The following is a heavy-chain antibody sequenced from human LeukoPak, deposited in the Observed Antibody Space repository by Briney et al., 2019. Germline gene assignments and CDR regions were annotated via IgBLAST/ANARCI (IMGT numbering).Heavy chain of an antibody. CDR1: GGSISSSSYY. D-gene: IGHD3-22*01. Sequence: PSETLSLTCTVSGGSISSSSYYWGWIRQPPGKGLEWIGSIYYSGSTYYNPSLKSRVTISVDTSKNQFSLKLSSVTAADTAVYYCARGYYYDSSGYSVWGQGTLVTVSS. J-gene: IGHJ4*02. V-gene: IGHV4-39*01. CDR2: IYYSGST. CDR3: ARGYYYDSSGYSV.